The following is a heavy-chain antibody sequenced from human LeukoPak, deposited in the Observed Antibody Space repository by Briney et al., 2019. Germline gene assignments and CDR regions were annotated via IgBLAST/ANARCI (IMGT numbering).Heavy chain of an antibody. Sequence: ASVKVFCKASGYTLTGYYMHWVRQAPGQGLEWMGWISPNSDGTNLAPKFQGRVAMTRDTSIGTAYMELNRLRSDDTAVYYCARGEVQHYESSGFNDYWGQGTLVTVSS. V-gene: IGHV1-2*02. CDR1: GYTLTGYY. J-gene: IGHJ4*02. D-gene: IGHD3-22*01. CDR3: ARGEVQHYESSGFNDY. CDR2: ISPNSDGT.